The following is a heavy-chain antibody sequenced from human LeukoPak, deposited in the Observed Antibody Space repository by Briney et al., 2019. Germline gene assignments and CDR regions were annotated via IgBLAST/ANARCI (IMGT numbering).Heavy chain of an antibody. CDR1: GFTFSSNW. CDR3: ARAGEGLLAYSFDI. Sequence: GGSLRLSCAASGFTFSSNWMHWVRQGPGKGLVWVSRIDSDGSETSHADSGKGRFTISRDNAKNTLYLQMNRLRAEDTAVYYCARAGEGLLAYSFDIWGQGTMVTVSS. J-gene: IGHJ3*02. CDR2: IDSDGSET. D-gene: IGHD1-26*01. V-gene: IGHV3-74*01.